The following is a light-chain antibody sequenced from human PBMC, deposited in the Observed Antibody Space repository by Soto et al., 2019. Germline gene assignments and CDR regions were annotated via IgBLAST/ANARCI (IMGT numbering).Light chain of an antibody. CDR1: SGHSNYA. V-gene: IGLV4-69*01. CDR3: QTWGPGPRV. J-gene: IGLJ2*01. CDR2: LDSGGSH. Sequence: QPVLTQSPSASASLGASVKLTCTLSSGHSNYAIAWHQQQPEKGPRYLMKLDSGGSHTKGDGIPDRFSGASSGAERYLFIPSLQYGDGADYYCQTWGPGPRVFGGGTNLPVL.